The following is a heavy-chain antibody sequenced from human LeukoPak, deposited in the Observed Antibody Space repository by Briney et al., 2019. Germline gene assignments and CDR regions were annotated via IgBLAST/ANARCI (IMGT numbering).Heavy chain of an antibody. J-gene: IGHJ6*03. V-gene: IGHV3-48*03. CDR1: GFTFSDYE. CDR2: ISSSASII. CDR3: ARGDSSGPGYYYYMDV. Sequence: GGSLRLSCAASGFTFSDYEMNWVRQAPGKGLEWVSYISSSASIIYYSDSVKGRFTISRDNAKNSLYLQMNSLRDEDTAVYYCARGDSSGPGYYYYMDVWGKGTTVTISS. D-gene: IGHD6-19*01.